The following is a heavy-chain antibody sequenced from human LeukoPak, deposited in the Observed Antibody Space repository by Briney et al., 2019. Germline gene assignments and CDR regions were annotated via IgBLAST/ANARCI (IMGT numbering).Heavy chain of an antibody. Sequence: PSETLSLTCTVSGGSISSYYWSWIRQPPGKGLEWIGYIYYSGSTNYNPPLKSRVTISADTPKNQFSLTLSSVSAADTAVYYCARAAYSSNWYSAFDIWGQGTMVTVSS. CDR2: IYYSGST. V-gene: IGHV4-59*01. D-gene: IGHD6-13*01. CDR3: ARAAYSSNWYSAFDI. J-gene: IGHJ3*02. CDR1: GGSISSYY.